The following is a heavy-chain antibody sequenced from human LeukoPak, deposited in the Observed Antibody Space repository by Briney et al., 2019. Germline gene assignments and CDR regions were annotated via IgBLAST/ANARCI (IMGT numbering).Heavy chain of an antibody. CDR1: GFTFDDYA. V-gene: IGHV3-9*01. CDR2: ISWNSGSV. J-gene: IGHJ6*03. CDR3: ARGTGDNYYYYYYMDV. D-gene: IGHD7-27*01. Sequence: GGSLRLSCAASGFTFDDYAMHWVRQAPGKGLEWVSGISWNSGSVGYADSVRGRFTISRDNAEHSLYLQMNSLRAEDTAVYYCARGTGDNYYYYYYMDVWGKGTTVTISS.